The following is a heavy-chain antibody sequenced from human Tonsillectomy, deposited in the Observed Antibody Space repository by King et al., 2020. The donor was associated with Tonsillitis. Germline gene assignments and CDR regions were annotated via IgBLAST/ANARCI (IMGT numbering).Heavy chain of an antibody. CDR1: GFTFSDAW. CDR3: TSVTWNGRFDY. Sequence: VQLVESGGGLVEPGGSLRLSCAVSGFTFSDAWMSWVRQAPGKGLEWVGRIKSKSGGGTADYAAPVRGTFTISRDDSKNTLYLQMNGLKTEDTAVYYCTSVTWNGRFDYWGQGDVVTVSA. CDR2: IKSKSGGGTA. V-gene: IGHV3-15*01. J-gene: IGHJ4*02. D-gene: IGHD3-3*01.